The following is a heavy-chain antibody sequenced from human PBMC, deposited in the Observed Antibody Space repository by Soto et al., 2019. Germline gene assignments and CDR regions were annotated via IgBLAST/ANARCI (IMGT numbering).Heavy chain of an antibody. D-gene: IGHD3-22*01. J-gene: IGHJ6*02. V-gene: IGHV1-2*02. CDR2: INPNSGGT. CDR1: GYTFTGYY. Sequence: VKVSCKASGYTFTGYYMHWVRQAPGQGLEWMGWINPNSGGTNYAQKFQGRVTMTRDTSISTAYMELSRLRSDDTAVYYCARIYSGYYYYYYGMDVWGQGTTVTVSS. CDR3: ARIYSGYYYYYYGMDV.